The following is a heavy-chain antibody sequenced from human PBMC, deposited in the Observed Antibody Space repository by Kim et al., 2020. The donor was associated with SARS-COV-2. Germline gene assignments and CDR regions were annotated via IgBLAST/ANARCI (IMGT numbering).Heavy chain of an antibody. CDR1: GFTFSSYG. Sequence: GGSLRLSCAASGFTFSSYGMHWVRQAPGKGLEWVAVIWYDGSNKYYADAVKGRFTISRDNSKNTLYLQMNSLRAEDTAVYYCARGRGWFGELPYYGMDVWGQGTTVTVSS. CDR3: ARGRGWFGELPYYGMDV. J-gene: IGHJ6*02. D-gene: IGHD3-10*01. CDR2: IWYDGSNK. V-gene: IGHV3-33*08.